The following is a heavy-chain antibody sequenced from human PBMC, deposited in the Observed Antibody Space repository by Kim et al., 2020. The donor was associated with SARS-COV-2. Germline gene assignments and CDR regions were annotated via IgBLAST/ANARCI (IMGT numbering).Heavy chain of an antibody. J-gene: IGHJ6*02. CDR3: ARRGIAAAGYYYYYGMDV. V-gene: IGHV4-59*08. D-gene: IGHD6-13*01. Sequence: SETLSLTCTVSGGSISSYYWSWIRQPPGKGLEWIGYIYYSGSTNYNPSLESRVTISVDTSKNQFSLKLSSVTAADTAVYYCARRGIAAAGYYYYYGMDVWGQGTTVTVSS. CDR2: IYYSGST. CDR1: GGSISSYY.